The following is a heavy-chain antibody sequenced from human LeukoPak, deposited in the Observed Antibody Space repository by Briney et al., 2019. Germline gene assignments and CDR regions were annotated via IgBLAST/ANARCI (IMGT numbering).Heavy chain of an antibody. V-gene: IGHV3-23*01. J-gene: IGHJ4*02. CDR1: GFIFSSYA. CDR2: ISGSGGST. Sequence: GGSLRLSCAASGFIFSSYAMSWVRQAPGKGLEWVSTISGSGGSTYYADSVKGRFTISRDNSKNTVYLQMNSLRAEDTAVYYCAKASPVIVVVSIFDYWGQGTLVTVSS. CDR3: AKASPVIVVVSIFDY. D-gene: IGHD3-22*01.